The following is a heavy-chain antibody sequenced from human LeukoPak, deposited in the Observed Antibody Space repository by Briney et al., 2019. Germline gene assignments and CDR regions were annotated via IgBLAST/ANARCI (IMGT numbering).Heavy chain of an antibody. Sequence: SETLSLTCAVHGESFSGYYWSWIRQPPGKGLEWIGEINHSGSTNYNPSLKSRVTISVDTSKNQFSLRLSSVTAADTAVYYCARGRRFTVWGKGTTVTVSS. V-gene: IGHV4-34*01. CDR2: INHSGST. CDR1: GESFSGYY. D-gene: IGHD3-3*01. CDR3: ARGRRFTV. J-gene: IGHJ6*03.